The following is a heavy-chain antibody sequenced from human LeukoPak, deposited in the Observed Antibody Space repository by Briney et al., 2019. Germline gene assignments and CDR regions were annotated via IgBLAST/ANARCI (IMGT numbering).Heavy chain of an antibody. CDR3: ARGVGATFGY. V-gene: IGHV4-61*10. D-gene: IGHD1-26*01. CDR1: GGSISSGSYY. Sequence: PSETLSLTCTVSGGSISSGSYYWSWIRQPAGKGLEWIGYIYYSGSTNYNPSLKSRVTISVDTSKNQFSLKLSSVTAADTAVYYCARGVGATFGYWGQGTLVTVSS. J-gene: IGHJ4*02. CDR2: IYYSGST.